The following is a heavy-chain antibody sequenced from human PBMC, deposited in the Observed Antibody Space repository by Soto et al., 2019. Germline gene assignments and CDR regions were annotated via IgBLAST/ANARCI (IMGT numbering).Heavy chain of an antibody. Sequence: EVQLLESGGGLVQPGGSLRLSCAASGFTFSSFGMNWVRQAPGKGLEWVSSLSPNGASRYYADSVKGLFTISRDNAKNTLVLLRDSLRANDTAVYFCAKAKESTIIGVVIYYFDTWGQGALVTVSP. CDR3: AKAKESTIIGVVIYYFDT. CDR1: GFTFSSFG. CDR2: LSPNGASR. V-gene: IGHV3-23*01. J-gene: IGHJ4*02. D-gene: IGHD3-3*01.